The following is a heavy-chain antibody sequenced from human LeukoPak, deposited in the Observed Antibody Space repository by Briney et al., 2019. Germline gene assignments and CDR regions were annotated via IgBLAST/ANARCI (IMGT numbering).Heavy chain of an antibody. Sequence: GGSLRLSCAASGFTFSGYWMSWVRQAPGKGLEWLSYINIGGTNTHYTGSVKGRFTISRDNAKKSLYLEMNNLRAEDAAVYYCATDGAGFDTWGQGVLVTVSS. V-gene: IGHV3-11*01. CDR2: INIGGTNT. J-gene: IGHJ5*02. CDR1: GFTFSGYW. CDR3: ATDGAGFDT.